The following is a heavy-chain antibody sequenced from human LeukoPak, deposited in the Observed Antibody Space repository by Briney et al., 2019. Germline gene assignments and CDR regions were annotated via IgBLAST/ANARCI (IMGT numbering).Heavy chain of an antibody. CDR2: IYTSGAA. CDR1: GGSIRSHY. Sequence: SETLSLTCSVSGGSIRSHYWSWIRQAAGKGLEWVGRIYTSGAANFNPSLKSRVSMSVDTSQNQFSLKLSSVTAADPAIYFCARDRQLDLTYPCFDVWGQGTMVTVSS. V-gene: IGHV4-4*07. J-gene: IGHJ3*01. CDR3: ARDRQLDLTYPCFDV. D-gene: IGHD1-1*01.